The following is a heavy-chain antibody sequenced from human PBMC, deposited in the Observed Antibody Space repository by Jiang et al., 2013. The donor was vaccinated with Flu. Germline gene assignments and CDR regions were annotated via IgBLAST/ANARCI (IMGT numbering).Heavy chain of an antibody. D-gene: IGHD1-26*01. CDR1: GYTFTSYY. CDR3: ARADGGLISGSYRTFDY. J-gene: IGHJ4*02. V-gene: IGHV1-46*03. Sequence: GAEVKKPGASVKVSCKASGYTFTSYYMHWVRQAPGQGLEWMGIINPSGGSTSYAQKFQGRVTMTRDTSTSTVYMELSSLRSEDTAVYYCARADGGLISGSYRTFDYWGQGTLVTVSS. CDR2: INPSGGST.